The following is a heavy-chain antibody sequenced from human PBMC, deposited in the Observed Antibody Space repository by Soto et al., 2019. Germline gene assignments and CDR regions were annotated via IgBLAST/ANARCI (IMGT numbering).Heavy chain of an antibody. V-gene: IGHV1-8*01. Sequence: ASVKVSCKASGYTFTSYDINWVRQATGQGLEWMGWMNPNSGNTGYAQKFQGRVTMTRNTSISTAYMELSSLRSEDTAVYYCASPRYCSSTSCYALAFDIWGQGTMVTVSS. J-gene: IGHJ3*02. CDR3: ASPRYCSSTSCYALAFDI. D-gene: IGHD2-2*01. CDR2: MNPNSGNT. CDR1: GYTFTSYD.